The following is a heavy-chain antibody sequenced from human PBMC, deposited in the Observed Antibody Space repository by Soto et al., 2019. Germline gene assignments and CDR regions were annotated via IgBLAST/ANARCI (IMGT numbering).Heavy chain of an antibody. Sequence: SVKVSCKACGGTFSSYAISWVRQAPGQGLEWMGGIIPIFGTANYAQKFQGRVTITADESTSTAYMELSRLRSDDTAVYYCARDLKLMVYASQSPAVYWGQGTLVMVSS. CDR2: IIPIFGTA. CDR3: ARDLKLMVYASQSPAVY. CDR1: GGTFSSYA. V-gene: IGHV1-69*13. J-gene: IGHJ4*02. D-gene: IGHD2-8*01.